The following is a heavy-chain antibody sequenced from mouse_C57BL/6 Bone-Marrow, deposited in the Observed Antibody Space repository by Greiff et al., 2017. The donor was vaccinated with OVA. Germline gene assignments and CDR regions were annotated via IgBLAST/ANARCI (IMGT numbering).Heavy chain of an antibody. CDR2: IYPSDSET. Sequence: VQLQQSGAELVRPGSSVKLSCKASGYTFTSYWMDWVKQRPGQGLEWIGNIYPSDSETHYNQKFKDKATLTVDKSSSTAYMQLSSLTSEDSAVYYCAADSSGLFAYWGQGTLVTVSA. D-gene: IGHD3-2*02. CDR1: GYTFTSYW. J-gene: IGHJ3*01. CDR3: AADSSGLFAY. V-gene: IGHV1-61*01.